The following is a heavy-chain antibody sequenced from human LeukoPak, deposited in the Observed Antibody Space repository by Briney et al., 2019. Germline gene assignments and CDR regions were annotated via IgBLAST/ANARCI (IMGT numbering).Heavy chain of an antibody. Sequence: HPGGSLRLSCAASGFIFRSYAMHWVRQAPGKGLEWVAVISYDGSNKYYADSVKGRFTISRDNSKNTLYLQMNSLRAEDTAVYYCARVPGYDSSGYFDYWGQGTLVTVSS. D-gene: IGHD3-22*01. CDR2: ISYDGSNK. V-gene: IGHV3-30-3*01. CDR3: ARVPGYDSSGYFDY. CDR1: GFIFRSYA. J-gene: IGHJ4*02.